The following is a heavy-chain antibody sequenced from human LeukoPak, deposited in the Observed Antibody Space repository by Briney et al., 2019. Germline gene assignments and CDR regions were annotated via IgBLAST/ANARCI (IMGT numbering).Heavy chain of an antibody. CDR2: ISSSGDTI. CDR1: GFPFSDYY. D-gene: IGHD3-10*01. CDR3: ARVVHYGSGPAVG. J-gene: IGHJ4*02. V-gene: IGHV3-11*01. Sequence: GGSLRLSCAASGFPFSDYYMSWIRQAPGKGLEWVSYISSSGDTIYYADSVKGRFTISRDNAKNSVHLQMNSLRAEDTAVYYCARVVHYGSGPAVGWGQGTLVTVST.